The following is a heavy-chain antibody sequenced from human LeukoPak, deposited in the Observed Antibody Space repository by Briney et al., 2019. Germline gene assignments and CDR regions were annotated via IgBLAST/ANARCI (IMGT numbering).Heavy chain of an antibody. CDR1: GYTFTSYY. J-gene: IGHJ4*02. V-gene: IGHV1-46*01. Sequence: ASVKVSCKASGYTFTSYYMHWVRQAPGQGLEWMGIINPSGGSTSYAQKFQGRVTMTRDMSTSTVYMELRSLRSDDTAVYYCARERIFGVVIRNFDYWGQGTLVTVSS. CDR2: INPSGGST. D-gene: IGHD3-3*01. CDR3: ARERIFGVVIRNFDY.